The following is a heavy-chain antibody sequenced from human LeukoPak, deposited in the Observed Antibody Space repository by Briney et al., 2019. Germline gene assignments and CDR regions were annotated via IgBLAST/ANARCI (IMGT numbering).Heavy chain of an antibody. D-gene: IGHD4-17*01. V-gene: IGHV3-23*01. CDR2: ISGSGGST. J-gene: IGHJ5*02. Sequence: GGSLRLSCATSGFTFSIYAMTWVRQAPGKGLEWVSTISGSGGSTYYADSVKGRFTISRDNSKNTLYLQMNRLRAEDTAVYYCAKESTVTPGNVNWFDTWGQGTLVTVSS. CDR1: GFTFSIYA. CDR3: AKESTVTPGNVNWFDT.